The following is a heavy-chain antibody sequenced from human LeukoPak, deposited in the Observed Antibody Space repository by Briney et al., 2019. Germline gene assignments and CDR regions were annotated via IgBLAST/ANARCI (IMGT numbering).Heavy chain of an antibody. CDR2: ISSSSSYI. CDR1: GFTFSSYS. J-gene: IGHJ6*03. CDR3: ARAFETFYYYYYMDV. D-gene: IGHD3-9*01. V-gene: IGHV3-21*01. Sequence: GGSLRLSCAASGFTFSSYSMNWVRQAPGKGLEWVSSISSSSSYIYYADSVKSRFTISRDNAKNSLYLQMNSLRAEDTAVYYCARAFETFYYYYYMDVWGKGTTVTVSS.